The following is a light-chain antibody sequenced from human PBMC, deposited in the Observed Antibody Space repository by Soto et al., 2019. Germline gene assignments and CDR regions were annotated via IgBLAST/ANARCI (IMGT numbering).Light chain of an antibody. CDR1: SSDVGGYNY. Sequence: QSALTQPASVSGSPGQSITISCTGTSSDVGGYNYVSWYQQHPGKVPQLMIYDVSDRPSGVSNRFSGSKSGNTASLTISGLQDEDEADYYCSSFTSSSTLVFGGGTQLTVL. CDR3: SSFTSSSTLV. V-gene: IGLV2-14*01. J-gene: IGLJ2*01. CDR2: DVS.